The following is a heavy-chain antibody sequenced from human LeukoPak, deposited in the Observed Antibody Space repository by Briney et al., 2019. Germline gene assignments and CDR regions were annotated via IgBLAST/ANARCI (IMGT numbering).Heavy chain of an antibody. CDR2: ISSSGSTI. Sequence: GGSLRLSCAASGFTFSSYEMNWVRQAPGKGLEWVSYISSSGSTIYYADSVKGRFTISRDNAKNSLYLQMNSLRAEDTAVYYCARVSGSYELDYWAREPWSPSPQ. D-gene: IGHD1-26*01. CDR1: GFTFSSYE. CDR3: ARVSGSYELDY. V-gene: IGHV3-48*03. J-gene: IGHJ4*02.